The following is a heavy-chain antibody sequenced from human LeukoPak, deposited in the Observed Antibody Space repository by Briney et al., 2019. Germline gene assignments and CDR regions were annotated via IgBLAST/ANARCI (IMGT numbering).Heavy chain of an antibody. D-gene: IGHD1-26*01. V-gene: IGHV3-74*01. CDR3: GRWASTLTFDP. CDR2: ISSDGTSQ. CDR1: GFIFSDYW. Sequence: PGGSLRLSCVASGFIFSDYWMHWVRQAPGKGLVWVSRISSDGTSQSYADSAKGRFTISRDNAKDTLYLQINSLGAEDTAVYYCGRWASTLTFDPRGQGTRVTVSS. J-gene: IGHJ5*02.